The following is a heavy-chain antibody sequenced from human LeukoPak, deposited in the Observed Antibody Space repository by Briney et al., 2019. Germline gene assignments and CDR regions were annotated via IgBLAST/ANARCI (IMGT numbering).Heavy chain of an antibody. CDR3: ARDRWELPYYFDY. CDR2: LNSSGGST. J-gene: IGHJ4*02. Sequence: EASVTVSCTASGYTFTSYYIDWVRQAPGQGLEWMGILNSSGGSTTYAQKFQGRITMTRDASTSTVYMELRSLRSEDTAVYYCARDRWELPYYFDYWGQGTLVTVSS. D-gene: IGHD1-26*01. V-gene: IGHV1-46*01. CDR1: GYTFTSYY.